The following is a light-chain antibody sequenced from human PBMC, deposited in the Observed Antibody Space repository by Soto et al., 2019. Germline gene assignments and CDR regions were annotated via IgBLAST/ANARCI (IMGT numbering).Light chain of an antibody. CDR1: RFNIGSNL. Sequence: QSVLTQTPSASGTPGQRVSISCSGGRFNIGSNLGNWYQQLPVTAHKLLIYSNVQRPSGVPDRFSGSKSGTSASLAISGLQSEDEADYYCAAWDDTLKGVIFGGGTKLTV. CDR3: AAWDDTLKGVI. V-gene: IGLV1-44*01. J-gene: IGLJ2*01. CDR2: SNV.